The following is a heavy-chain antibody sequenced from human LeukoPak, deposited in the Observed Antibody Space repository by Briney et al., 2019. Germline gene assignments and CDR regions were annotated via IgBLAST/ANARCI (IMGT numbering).Heavy chain of an antibody. Sequence: PGGSLRLSCAASGFTFSGSAMHWVPQASGKGLEWFGRIRSKANSYATAYAASVKGRFTIYRDDSKNTAYLQMNSLKTEDTAVYYCTRLGRYCSSTSCYRWSYWYFDLWGRGTLVTVSS. CDR2: IRSKANSYAT. CDR3: TRLGRYCSSTSCYRWSYWYFDL. CDR1: GFTFSGSA. D-gene: IGHD2-2*01. J-gene: IGHJ2*01. V-gene: IGHV3-73*01.